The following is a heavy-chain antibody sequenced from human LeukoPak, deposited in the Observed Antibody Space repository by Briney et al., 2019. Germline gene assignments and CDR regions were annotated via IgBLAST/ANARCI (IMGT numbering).Heavy chain of an antibody. CDR2: ISPYNGNT. Sequence: GASVKVSCKTSGYTFSSHSMDWVRQAPGQGLEWLGWISPYNGNTKYSQKIQGRATMITDISTSTAYLELRSLTSDGTAVYYCARGEYDLLGDYWGQGTLVTVSS. CDR1: GYTFSSHS. J-gene: IGHJ4*02. V-gene: IGHV1-18*01. CDR3: ARGEYDLLGDY. D-gene: IGHD3-10*01.